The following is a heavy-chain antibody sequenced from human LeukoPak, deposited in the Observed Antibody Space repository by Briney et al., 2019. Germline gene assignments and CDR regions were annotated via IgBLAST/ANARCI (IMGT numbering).Heavy chain of an antibody. Sequence: GGSLRLSCAASGFTFSSYSMNWVRQAPGKGLEWVSSISSSSSYIYYADSVKGRFTISRDNAKNSLYLQMNSLRAEGTAVYYCARQITYGDLPTDAFDIWGQGTMVTVSS. J-gene: IGHJ3*02. CDR1: GFTFSSYS. CDR3: ARQITYGDLPTDAFDI. V-gene: IGHV3-21*01. CDR2: ISSSSSYI. D-gene: IGHD4-17*01.